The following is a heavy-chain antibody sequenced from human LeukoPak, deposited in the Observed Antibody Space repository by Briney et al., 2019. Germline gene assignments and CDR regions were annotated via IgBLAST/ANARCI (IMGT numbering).Heavy chain of an antibody. CDR1: GFTFSSHS. J-gene: IGHJ4*02. D-gene: IGHD3-22*01. Sequence: GGSLRLSCAASGFTFSSHSMTWVRQAPGKGLEWVSLIYSGGSTYYADSVKGRFTISRDNSKNTLYLQMNSLRAEDTAVYYCAGGTSNYYDSSGYLEPIDYWGQGTLVTVSS. CDR2: IYSGGST. V-gene: IGHV3-66*01. CDR3: AGGTSNYYDSSGYLEPIDY.